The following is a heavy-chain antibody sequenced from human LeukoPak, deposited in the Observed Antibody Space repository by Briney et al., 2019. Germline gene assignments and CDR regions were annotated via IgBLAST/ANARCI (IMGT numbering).Heavy chain of an antibody. CDR1: GGTISTYY. CDR3: ARMGGYSGYATH. Sequence: SETLSLTCTVSGGTISTYYWSWIRQPPGKGLEWIGHIHYSGTTNYNPSLKNRVTISLDTSKNQFSLNLSSVTAADTAVYYCARMGGYSGYATHWGQGTLVTVSS. J-gene: IGHJ4*02. CDR2: IHYSGTT. V-gene: IGHV4-59*08. D-gene: IGHD5-12*01.